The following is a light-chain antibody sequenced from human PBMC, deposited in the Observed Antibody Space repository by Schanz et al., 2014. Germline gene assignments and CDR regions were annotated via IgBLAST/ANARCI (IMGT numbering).Light chain of an antibody. V-gene: IGLV2-14*02. CDR1: SSDVGSYNL. J-gene: IGLJ3*02. Sequence: QSALTQPASVSGSPGQSITISCTGTSSDVGSYNLVSWYQQHPGKAPKLMIYEGSKRPSGVSNRFSGSKSGNTASLAISGLQSEDDTDYYCAAWDDSLNGWVFGGGTKLTVL. CDR3: AAWDDSLNGWV. CDR2: EGS.